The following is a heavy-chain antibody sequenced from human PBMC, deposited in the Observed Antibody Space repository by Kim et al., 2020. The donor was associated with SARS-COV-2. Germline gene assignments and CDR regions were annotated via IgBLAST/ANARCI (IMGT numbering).Heavy chain of an antibody. D-gene: IGHD2-2*01. CDR2: ISYDGSNK. CDR1: GFTFSSYG. Sequence: GGSLRLSCAASGFTFSSYGMHWVRQAPGKGLEWVAVISYDGSNKYYADSVKGRFTISRDNSKNTLYLQMNSLRAEDTAVYYCSNWGYCSTSGCYDRMGYWGQGTLVTVSS. V-gene: IGHV3-30*18. CDR3: SNWGYCSTSGCYDRMGY. J-gene: IGHJ4*02.